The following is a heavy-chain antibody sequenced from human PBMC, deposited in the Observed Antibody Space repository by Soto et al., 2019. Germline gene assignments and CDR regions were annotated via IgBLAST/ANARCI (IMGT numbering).Heavy chain of an antibody. CDR2: IYFRGST. V-gene: IGHV4-59*12. CDR3: ARSGYSYRTNPFPY. D-gene: IGHD5-18*01. J-gene: IGHJ4*02. CDR1: GGSISSYY. Sequence: SETLSLTCTVSGGSISSYYWSWIRQPPGKGLEWIGYIYFRGSTNYNPSLKSRVTISVDTSKNQFSLKLSSVTAADTAVYYCARSGYSYRTNPFPYWGKGPLVTVPS.